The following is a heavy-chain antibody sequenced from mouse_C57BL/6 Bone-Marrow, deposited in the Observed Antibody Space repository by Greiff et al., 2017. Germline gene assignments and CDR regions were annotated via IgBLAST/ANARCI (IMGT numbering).Heavy chain of an antibody. CDR3: ARDDGYYSPWFAY. CDR2: ISYDGSN. V-gene: IGHV3-6*01. CDR1: GYSITSGYY. J-gene: IGHJ3*01. D-gene: IGHD2-3*01. Sequence: EVKVEESGPGLVKPSQSLSLTCSVTGYSITSGYYWNWIRQFPGNKLEWMGYISYDGSNNYNPSLKNRISITRDTSKNQFFLKLNSVTTEDTATYYCARDDGYYSPWFAYWGQGTLVTVSA.